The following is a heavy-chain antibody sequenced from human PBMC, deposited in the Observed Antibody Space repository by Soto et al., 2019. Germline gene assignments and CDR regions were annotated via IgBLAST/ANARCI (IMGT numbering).Heavy chain of an antibody. CDR3: ARGAYRPSGDSSGYYPFYS. J-gene: IGHJ4*02. D-gene: IGHD3-22*01. CDR2: IYYSGST. V-gene: IGHV4-30-4*01. CDR1: GGSISSGDYY. Sequence: QVQLQESGPGLVKPSQTLSLTCTVSGGSISSGDYYWSWIRQPPGKVLEWLGYIYYSGSTYYNPSLKSLVTISVDTSKNQFSLKLSSVTATATAVYYLARGAYRPSGDSSGYYPFYSWGRATLFTVSS.